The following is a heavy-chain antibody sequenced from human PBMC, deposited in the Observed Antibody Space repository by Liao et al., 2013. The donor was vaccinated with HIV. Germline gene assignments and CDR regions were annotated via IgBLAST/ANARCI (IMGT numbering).Heavy chain of an antibody. CDR1: GESFSGYY. J-gene: IGHJ6*03. CDR2: NNHLGTF. Sequence: QVQLQQWGAGLLKPSETLSLTCAVYGESFSGYYWTWIRQSPGKGLEWIGENNHLGTFNYIPSLKSRVSISVDTSKNQFFLTLSAVTAADTAVYYCARGRRYPDHYFYIDVWGXGITVTVSS. V-gene: IGHV4-34*02. D-gene: IGHD1-14*01. CDR3: ARGRRYPDHYFYIDV.